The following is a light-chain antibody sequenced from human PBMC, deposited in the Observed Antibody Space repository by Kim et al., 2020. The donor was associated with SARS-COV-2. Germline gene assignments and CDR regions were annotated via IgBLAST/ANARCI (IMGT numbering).Light chain of an antibody. V-gene: IGLV2-14*03. J-gene: IGLJ1*01. CDR3: TSYTRSSTDV. Sequence: QSALTQPASVSGSPGQSITISCTGTSSDVSAYNYVSWYQQHPGKAPKLMIYDVFKRPSGVSNRFSGSKSGNTASLTISGLQTDDEADYYCTSYTRSSTDVFGTGTKVTVL. CDR1: SSDVSAYNY. CDR2: DVF.